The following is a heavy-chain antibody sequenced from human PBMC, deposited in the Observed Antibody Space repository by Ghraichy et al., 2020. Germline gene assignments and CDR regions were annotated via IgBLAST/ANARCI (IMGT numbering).Heavy chain of an antibody. CDR1: GYSISSGYY. D-gene: IGHD2-21*02. V-gene: IGHV4-38-2*02. CDR2: IYHSGST. CDR3: ARDWAPYCGGDCYYYFDY. Sequence: SQTLSLTCAVSGYSISSGYYWGWIRQPPGKGLEWIGSIYHSGSTYYNPSLKSRVTISVDTSKNQFSLKLSSVTAADTAVYYCARDWAPYCGGDCYYYFDYWGQGTLVTVSS. J-gene: IGHJ4*02.